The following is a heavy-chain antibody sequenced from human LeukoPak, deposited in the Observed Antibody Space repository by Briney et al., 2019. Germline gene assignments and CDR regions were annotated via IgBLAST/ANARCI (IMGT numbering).Heavy chain of an antibody. D-gene: IGHD2-2*01. CDR2: IYYSGST. Sequence: SETLSLTCTVSGGSISSYYWSWIRQPPGKGLEWIGYIYYSGSTTYNPSLNSRVTISADTSKNQFSLKLTSVTAADTAVYYCARLGYCSSTSCYPDYWGQGTLVTVSS. CDR1: GGSISSYY. J-gene: IGHJ4*02. V-gene: IGHV4-59*01. CDR3: ARLGYCSSTSCYPDY.